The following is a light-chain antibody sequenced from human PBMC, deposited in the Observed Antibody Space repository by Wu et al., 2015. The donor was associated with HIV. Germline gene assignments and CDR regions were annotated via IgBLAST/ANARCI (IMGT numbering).Light chain of an antibody. CDR3: QQYNDWPRT. CDR1: QSVGRN. Sequence: EIVMTQSPATLSVSPGERAALSCRASQSVGRNLAWYQQKPGQAPRLLIYGQSTRATGIPARFSGGGPGTEFTLTISSLQSEDFAVYYCQQYNDWPRTFGQGTKVEI. V-gene: IGKV3-15*01. J-gene: IGKJ1*01. CDR2: GQS.